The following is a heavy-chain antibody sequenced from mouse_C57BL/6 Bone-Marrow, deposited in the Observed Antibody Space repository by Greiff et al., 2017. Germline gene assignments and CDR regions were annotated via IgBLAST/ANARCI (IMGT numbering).Heavy chain of an antibody. D-gene: IGHD2-2*01. J-gene: IGHJ4*01. CDR2: INPSSGYT. CDR1: GYTFTSYW. CDR3: LGYDGDYARDY. Sequence: QVQLQQSGAELAKPGASVKLSCKASGYTFTSYWMHWVKQRPGQGLEWIGYINPSSGYTKYNQKFKDKATLTADKSSSTAYMQLSSLTYEDSAVXYCLGYDGDYARDYWGQGTSVTVSS. V-gene: IGHV1-7*01.